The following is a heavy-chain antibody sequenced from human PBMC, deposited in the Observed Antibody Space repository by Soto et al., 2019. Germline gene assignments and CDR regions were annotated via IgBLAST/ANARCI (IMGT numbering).Heavy chain of an antibody. CDR1: GGSISSYY. V-gene: IGHV4-59*01. CDR3: ARGNGSSRDYYYYGMDV. D-gene: IGHD6-6*01. Sequence: SETLSLTCTVSGGSISSYYWSWIRQPPGKGLEWIGYIYYSGSTNYNPSLKSRVTISVDTSKNQFSLKLSSVTAADTAVYYCARGNGSSRDYYYYGMDVWGQGTTVTAP. CDR2: IYYSGST. J-gene: IGHJ6*02.